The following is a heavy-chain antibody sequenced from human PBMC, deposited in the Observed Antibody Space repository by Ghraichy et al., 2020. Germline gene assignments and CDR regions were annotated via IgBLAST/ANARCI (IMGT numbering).Heavy chain of an antibody. CDR3: ARGGLLWYFDL. J-gene: IGHJ2*01. D-gene: IGHD3-16*01. CDR1: LFTLNIQN. Sequence: GESLNISCAAPLFTLNIQNTNPCRPAPGKGLEWVSYISSSCSTIYYADSVKGRFTISRDNAKNSLYLQMNSLRDEDTAVYYCARGGLLWYFDLWGRGTLVTVSS. CDR2: ISSSCSTI. V-gene: IGHV3-48*02.